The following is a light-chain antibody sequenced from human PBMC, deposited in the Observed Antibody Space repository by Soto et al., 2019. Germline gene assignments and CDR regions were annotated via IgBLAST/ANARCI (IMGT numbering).Light chain of an antibody. V-gene: IGKV1-9*01. CDR3: QQLQRAPFT. CDR2: GAS. J-gene: IGKJ3*01. CDR1: QDVSRY. Sequence: QLTQSPSSLSASVGDRVTITCRASQDVSRYLAWYQQKAGKAPKLLIYGASTLQSGVPSRFGGFGSGTEFALTISSLQSADFATYHGQQLQRAPFTFGPGTTVDV.